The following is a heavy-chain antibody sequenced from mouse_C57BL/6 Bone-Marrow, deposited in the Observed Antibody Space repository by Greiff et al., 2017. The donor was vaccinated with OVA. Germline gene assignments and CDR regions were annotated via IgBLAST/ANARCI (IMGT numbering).Heavy chain of an antibody. CDR1: GYTFTSYW. D-gene: IGHD1-1*01. CDR3: ARGDHYYGSSRYFDV. V-gene: IGHV1-69*01. CDR2: IDPSDSYT. Sequence: QVQLQQPGAELVMPGASVKLSCKASGYTFTSYWMHWVKQRPGQGLEWIGEIDPSDSYTNYNQKFKGKSTLTVDQSSSTASMQLSSLTSEDSAVYYCARGDHYYGSSRYFDVWGTGTTVTVSS. J-gene: IGHJ1*03.